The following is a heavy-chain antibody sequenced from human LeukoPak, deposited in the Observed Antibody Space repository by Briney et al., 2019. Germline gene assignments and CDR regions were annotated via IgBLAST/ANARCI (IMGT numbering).Heavy chain of an antibody. CDR1: GYTFTGYY. CDR3: ARDPDIVVVVAATRLWFDP. J-gene: IGHJ5*02. V-gene: IGHV1-2*02. Sequence: ASVEVSCKASGYTFTGYYMHWVRQAPGQGLEWMGWINPNSGGTNYAQKFQGRVTMTRDTSISTAYMELCRLRSDDTAVYYCARDPDIVVVVAATRLWFDPWGQGTLVTVSS. D-gene: IGHD2-15*01. CDR2: INPNSGGT.